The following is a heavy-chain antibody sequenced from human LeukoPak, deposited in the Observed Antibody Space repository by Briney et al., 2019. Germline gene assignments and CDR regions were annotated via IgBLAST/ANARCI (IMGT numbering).Heavy chain of an antibody. CDR2: FDPVDSET. D-gene: IGHD5-12*01. J-gene: IGHJ4*02. CDR1: GYTLTELS. CDR3: ATKTTNSGYGPMWGD. Sequence: RASVKVSCKVSGYTLTELSMHWVRQAPGKGLEWMGGFDPVDSETIYAQKFQGRVTMTEDTSTDTAYMELSSLGSEDTARYYCATKTTNSGYGPMWGDWGQGTLVTVSS. V-gene: IGHV1-24*01.